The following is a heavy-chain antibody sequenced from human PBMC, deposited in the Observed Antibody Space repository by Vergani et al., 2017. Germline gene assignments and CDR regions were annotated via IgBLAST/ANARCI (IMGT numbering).Heavy chain of an antibody. D-gene: IGHD3-10*01. Sequence: QLQLQESGSGLVKPSQTLSLNCAASGYSITSGYYWGWIRQPPGRGLEWIGSIYHTGSAYYNPSLKSRVTVSVDTSMNQVSLKLNSVTAADPAVYYCVRTVALWFGETKDGGWFDPWGQGTLVTVTS. V-gene: IGHV4-38-2*01. CDR3: VRTVALWFGETKDGGWFDP. J-gene: IGHJ5*02. CDR1: GYSITSGYY. CDR2: IYHTGSA.